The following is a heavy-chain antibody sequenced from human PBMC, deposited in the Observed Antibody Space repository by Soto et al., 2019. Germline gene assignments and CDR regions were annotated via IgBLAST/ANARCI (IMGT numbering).Heavy chain of an antibody. CDR3: ARLGPYGSGSYSFRYNWFDP. Sequence: GASVKVSCKTSGGTFSSYAISWVRQAPGQGLEWMGGIVPIVDTSTYAQKFQGRVTITADESTSTAYMELSSLRAEDTAVYYCARLGPYGSGSYSFRYNWFDPWGQGTLVTVSS. CDR2: IVPIVDTS. V-gene: IGHV1-69*13. J-gene: IGHJ5*02. CDR1: GGTFSSYA. D-gene: IGHD3-10*01.